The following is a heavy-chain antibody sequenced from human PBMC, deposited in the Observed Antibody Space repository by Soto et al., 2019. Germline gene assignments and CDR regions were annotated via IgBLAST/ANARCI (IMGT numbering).Heavy chain of an antibody. CDR3: AKDQVAVAGRYYFDY. D-gene: IGHD6-19*01. Sequence: GVSLRLSCAASGFTFSSYAMSWVRQAPGKGLEWVSAISGSGGSTYYADSVKGRFTISRDNSKNTLYLQMNSLRAEDTAVYYCAKDQVAVAGRYYFDYWGQGTQVTVSS. V-gene: IGHV3-23*01. J-gene: IGHJ4*02. CDR1: GFTFSSYA. CDR2: ISGSGGST.